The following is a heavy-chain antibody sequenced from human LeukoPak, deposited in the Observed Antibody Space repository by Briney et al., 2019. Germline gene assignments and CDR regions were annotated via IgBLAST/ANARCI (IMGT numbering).Heavy chain of an antibody. CDR2: ISSGSSYI. CDR3: AREGSDWKYYYYMDV. CDR1: GFTLSSYS. D-gene: IGHD6-19*01. J-gene: IGHJ6*03. V-gene: IGHV3-21*01. Sequence: PGGSLRLSCAASGFTLSSYSMNWVRQAPGKGLEWVSSISSGSSYIYYADSVKGRFTISRDNAKNSLYLQMHSLRAEDTAVYYCAREGSDWKYYYYMDVWGKGTTVTISS.